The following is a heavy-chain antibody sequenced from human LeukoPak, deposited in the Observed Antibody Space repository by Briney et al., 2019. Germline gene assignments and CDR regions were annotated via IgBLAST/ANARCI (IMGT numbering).Heavy chain of an antibody. CDR3: AREGEIVATTPWTYFDY. CDR2: IWYDGSNK. D-gene: IGHD5-12*01. J-gene: IGHJ4*02. V-gene: IGHV3-33*01. Sequence: GGSLRLSCAASGFTFSSYGMHWVRQAPGKGLEWVAVIWYDGSNKYYADSVKGRFTISRDNSKNTLYLQMNSLRAEDTAVYYCAREGEIVATTPWTYFDYWGQGTLVTVSS. CDR1: GFTFSSYG.